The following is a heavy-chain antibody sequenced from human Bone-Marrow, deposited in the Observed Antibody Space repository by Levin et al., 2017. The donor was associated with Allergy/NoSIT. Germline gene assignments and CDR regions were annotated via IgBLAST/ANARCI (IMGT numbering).Heavy chain of an antibody. CDR2: INHSGST. D-gene: IGHD1-26*01. Sequence: SQTLSLTCAVYGGSFSGYYWSWIRQPPGKGLEWIGEINHSGSTNYNPSLKSRVTISVDTSKNQFSLKLSSVTAADTAVYYCARGHRSLWELLGGPATVTNPEGAFDYWGQGTLVTVSS. CDR1: GGSFSGYY. J-gene: IGHJ4*02. V-gene: IGHV4-34*01. CDR3: ARGHRSLWELLGGPATVTNPEGAFDY.